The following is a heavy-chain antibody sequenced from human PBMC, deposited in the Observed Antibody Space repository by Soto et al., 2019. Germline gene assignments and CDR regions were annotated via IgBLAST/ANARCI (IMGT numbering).Heavy chain of an antibody. D-gene: IGHD6-6*01. CDR2: FGSGDTT. Sequence: GGSLRLSCAASGFTFTTYAMAWVRQAPGRGLEWVSGFGSGDTTYYADSVKGRFTISRDNSKSTLYLQMNSLRAEDTAIYYCAKDTRGSSSQYFDYWGQGTLVTVSS. CDR1: GFTFTTYA. J-gene: IGHJ4*02. CDR3: AKDTRGSSSQYFDY. V-gene: IGHV3-23*01.